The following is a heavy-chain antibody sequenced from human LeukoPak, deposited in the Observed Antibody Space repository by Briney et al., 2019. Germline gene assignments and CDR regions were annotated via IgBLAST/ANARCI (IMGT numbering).Heavy chain of an antibody. V-gene: IGHV3-9*01. Sequence: QSGGSLRLSCAASGFTFSSHAMHWVRHAPGKGLEWVSGISWNSGSIGYADSVKGRFTISRDNAKNSLYLQMNSLRAEDTALYYCAKGSSGYYYVHFQHWGQGTLVTVSS. J-gene: IGHJ1*01. CDR3: AKGSSGYYYVHFQH. CDR1: GFTFSSHA. CDR2: ISWNSGSI. D-gene: IGHD3-22*01.